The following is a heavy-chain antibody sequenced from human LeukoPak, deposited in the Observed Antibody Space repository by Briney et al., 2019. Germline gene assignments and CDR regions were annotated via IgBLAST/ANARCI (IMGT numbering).Heavy chain of an antibody. J-gene: IGHJ4*02. CDR3: ARRRTYYYDSSGYAYFDY. D-gene: IGHD3-22*01. CDR1: GGSTSSDY. Sequence: SETLSLTCTVSGGSTSSDYWSWIRQSPGKGLEWVGYVYNSGDTGKNPSLKSRVTILLDTSKNQFSLKLSSVTAADTAVYYCARRRTYYYDSSGYAYFDYWGQGTLVTVSS. V-gene: IGHV4-59*08. CDR2: VYNSGDT.